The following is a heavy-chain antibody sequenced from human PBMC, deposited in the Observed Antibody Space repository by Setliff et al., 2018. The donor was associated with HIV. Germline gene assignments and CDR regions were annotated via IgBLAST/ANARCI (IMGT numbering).Heavy chain of an antibody. D-gene: IGHD3-10*01. CDR2: IIPIYGTA. Sequence: GASVKVSCKASGGAYPTFAFNWVRQAPGQGLEWMGGIIPIYGTANYAQRFLGRATITADGSTSTMELTSLTSEDTAVYYCASDYPTARFEEVSEHFYFYMDVWGRGTTVTVSS. CDR3: ASDYPTARFEEVSEHFYFYMDV. CDR1: GGAYPTFA. J-gene: IGHJ6*03. V-gene: IGHV1-69*13.